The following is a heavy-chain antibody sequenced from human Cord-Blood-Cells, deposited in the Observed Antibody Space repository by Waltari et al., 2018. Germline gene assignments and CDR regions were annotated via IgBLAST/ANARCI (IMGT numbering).Heavy chain of an antibody. Sequence: QVQLQQWGAGLLKTSETLSLPCAVYGGSFSGYYWSWIRQPPGKGLEWIGEINHSGSTNYNPSLKSRVTISVDTSKNQFSLKLSSVTAADTAVYYCARSRMVRGVSDCWGQGTLVTVSS. V-gene: IGHV4-34*01. CDR2: INHSGST. CDR1: GGSFSGYY. CDR3: ARSRMVRGVSDC. D-gene: IGHD3-10*01. J-gene: IGHJ4*02.